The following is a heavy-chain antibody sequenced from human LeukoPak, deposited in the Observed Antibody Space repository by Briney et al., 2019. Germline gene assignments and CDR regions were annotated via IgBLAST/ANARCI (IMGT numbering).Heavy chain of an antibody. Sequence: GGSLRLSCAASGFTVSSNYMSWVRQAPGKGLEWVANIKQDGSEKYYVDSVKGRFTISRDNAKNSLYLQMNSLRAEDTAVYYCARDSFDFWSGYYTTENFFDYWGQGTLVTVSS. CDR2: IKQDGSEK. CDR1: GFTVSSNY. D-gene: IGHD3-3*01. J-gene: IGHJ4*02. CDR3: ARDSFDFWSGYYTTENFFDY. V-gene: IGHV3-7*01.